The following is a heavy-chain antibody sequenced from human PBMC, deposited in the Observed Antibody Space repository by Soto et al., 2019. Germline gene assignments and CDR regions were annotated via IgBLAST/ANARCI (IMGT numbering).Heavy chain of an antibody. CDR3: ARRGYCSGGSCYSDAFDI. Sequence: GESLKISCKGSGYSFTSYWISWVRQMPGKGLEWMGRIDPSDSYTNYSPSFQGHVTISADKSISTAYLRWSSLKASDTAMYYCARRGYCSGGSCYSDAFDIWGQGTMVTVSS. CDR1: GYSFTSYW. J-gene: IGHJ3*02. D-gene: IGHD2-15*01. V-gene: IGHV5-10-1*01. CDR2: IDPSDSYT.